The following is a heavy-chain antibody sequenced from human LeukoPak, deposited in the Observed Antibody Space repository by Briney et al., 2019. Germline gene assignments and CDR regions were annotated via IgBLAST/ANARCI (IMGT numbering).Heavy chain of an antibody. CDR3: ARDLAGYGGAFYI. Sequence: PGGSLRLSCAASGFTYRFVSYAMTWVRQAPGKGLEWVSAIGGSGGVTSYADSVKGRFTISRDSSKNTLYLQLDSLRAEDTAVYYCARDLAGYGGAFYIWGQGTMVTV. D-gene: IGHD5-12*01. CDR1: GFTYRFVSYA. CDR2: IGGSGGVT. V-gene: IGHV3-23*01. J-gene: IGHJ3*02.